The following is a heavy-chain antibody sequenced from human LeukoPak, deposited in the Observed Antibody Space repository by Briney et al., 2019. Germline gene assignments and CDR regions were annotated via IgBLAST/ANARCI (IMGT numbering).Heavy chain of an antibody. CDR1: GYSFTSHW. CDR3: ATYGDYTQFQH. V-gene: IGHV5-51*01. D-gene: IGHD4-17*01. CDR2: IYPYDSAT. J-gene: IGHJ1*01. Sequence: GESLKISCKGSGYSFTSHWIGWVRQMPGKGLEWVGIIYPYDSATTYSPSFQGQVTISADRSISTAYLQWSSLKASDSAMYYCATYGDYTQFQHWGQGTLVTVSS.